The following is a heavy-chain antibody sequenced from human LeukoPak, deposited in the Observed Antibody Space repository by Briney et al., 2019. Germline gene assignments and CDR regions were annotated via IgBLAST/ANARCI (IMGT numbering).Heavy chain of an antibody. Sequence: PSETLSLTCTVSGGSISSGGYYWSWFRRPQGKGLGWIGYIYYSGSTNYNPSLKSRVTISVDTSKNQFSLKLSSVTAADTAVYYCARVEMSQIGWFDPWGQGTLVTVSS. D-gene: IGHD5-24*01. CDR2: IYYSGST. V-gene: IGHV4-61*08. CDR1: GGSISSGGYY. CDR3: ARVEMSQIGWFDP. J-gene: IGHJ5*02.